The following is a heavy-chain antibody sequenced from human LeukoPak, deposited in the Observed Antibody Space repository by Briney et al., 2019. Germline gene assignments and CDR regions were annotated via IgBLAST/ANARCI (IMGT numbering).Heavy chain of an antibody. D-gene: IGHD3-9*01. CDR2: ISGSGGST. CDR3: AKENYDILPGYHEPPAD. V-gene: IGHV3-23*01. CDR1: GFTFSSYA. J-gene: IGHJ4*02. Sequence: GGSLRLSCAASGFTFSSYAMSWVRQAPGKGLEWVSAISGSGGSTYYADSVKGRFTISRDNSKNTLYLQMNSLRAEDTAVYYCAKENYDILPGYHEPPADWGQGTLVTVSS.